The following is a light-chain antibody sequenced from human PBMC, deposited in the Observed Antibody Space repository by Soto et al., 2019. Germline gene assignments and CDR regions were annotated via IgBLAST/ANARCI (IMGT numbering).Light chain of an antibody. J-gene: IGKJ3*01. V-gene: IGKV1-17*01. CDR3: LEHNSYPFT. Sequence: DIQMTQSPSSLSASVGDRVTITCRASQDIRSDLGWFQQKPGKAPKRLIYAASTLESGVPSRFSGSRSGTEFTRTISSLQPEDFATYYCLEHNSYPFTFGPGTKVDI. CDR1: QDIRSD. CDR2: AAS.